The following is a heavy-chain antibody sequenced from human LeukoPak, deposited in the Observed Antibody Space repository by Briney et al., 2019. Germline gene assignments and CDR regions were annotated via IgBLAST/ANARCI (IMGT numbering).Heavy chain of an antibody. CDR2: IYHSGST. Sequence: SETLSLTCTVSGGSISSGGYYWSWIRQPPGKGLEWIGYIYHSGSTYYNPSLKSRVTVSVDRSKNQFSLKLSSVTAADTAVYYCARDQHYYYGSGSYYKAYYYYMDVWGKGTTVTVSS. D-gene: IGHD3-10*01. V-gene: IGHV4-30-2*01. CDR3: ARDQHYYYGSGSYYKAYYYYMDV. J-gene: IGHJ6*03. CDR1: GGSISSGGYY.